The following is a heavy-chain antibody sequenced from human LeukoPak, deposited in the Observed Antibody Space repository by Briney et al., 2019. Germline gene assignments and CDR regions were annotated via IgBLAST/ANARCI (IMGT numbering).Heavy chain of an antibody. J-gene: IGHJ4*02. D-gene: IGHD3-9*01. V-gene: IGHV1-46*01. CDR3: AKSLTYYDIFFDY. Sequence: GASVKVSCKASGYTFTGYYLHWVRQAPGQGLEWMGIINPSGGSTTYAQNFQGRVTMTRDTSTSTVYMELSSLRSEDTAVYYCAKSLTYYDIFFDYWGQGTLVTVSS. CDR1: GYTFTGYY. CDR2: INPSGGST.